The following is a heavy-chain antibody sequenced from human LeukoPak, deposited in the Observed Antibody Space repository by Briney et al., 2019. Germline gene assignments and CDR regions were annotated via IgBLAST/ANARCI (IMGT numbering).Heavy chain of an antibody. CDR3: ARGNYYDSSGYLYY. D-gene: IGHD3-22*01. CDR2: LSGTGDST. V-gene: IGHV3-23*01. J-gene: IGHJ4*02. CDR1: GFTFSIYA. Sequence: GGSLRLSCAASGFTFSIYAMSWVRQAPGKGLEWVSTLSGTGDSTYYADSVKGRFTISRDNAKNSLYLQMNSLRAEDTALYYCARGNYYDSSGYLYYWGQGTLVTVSS.